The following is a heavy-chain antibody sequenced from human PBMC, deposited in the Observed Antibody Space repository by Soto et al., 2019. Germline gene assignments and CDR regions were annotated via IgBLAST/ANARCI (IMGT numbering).Heavy chain of an antibody. J-gene: IGHJ6*02. D-gene: IGHD3-22*01. CDR1: GFTFSNAW. Sequence: GGSLRLSCAASGFTFSNAWMSWVRQAPGKGLEWVGRIKSKTDGGTTDYAAPVKGRFTISRDESKNTLYLQMNSLKTEDTAVYYCTTGIGYDSSGYYWTYYYYGMDVWGQGTPVTVSS. CDR3: TTGIGYDSSGYYWTYYYYGMDV. V-gene: IGHV3-15*01. CDR2: IKSKTDGGTT.